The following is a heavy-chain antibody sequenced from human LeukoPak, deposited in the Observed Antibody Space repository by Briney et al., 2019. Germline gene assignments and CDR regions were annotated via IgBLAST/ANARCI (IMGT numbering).Heavy chain of an antibody. D-gene: IGHD5-24*01. J-gene: IGHJ4*02. CDR3: AKLKRDGYNYYFDY. Sequence: IIGSSGSTFYADSVKGRFTISRDKSKNTLYLQMNSLRAEDTAVYYCAKLKRDGYNYYFDYWGQGTLVTVSS. CDR2: IIGSSGST. V-gene: IGHV3-23*01.